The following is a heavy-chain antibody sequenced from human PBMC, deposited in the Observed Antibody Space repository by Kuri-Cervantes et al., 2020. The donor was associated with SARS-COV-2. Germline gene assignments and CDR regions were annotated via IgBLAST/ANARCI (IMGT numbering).Heavy chain of an antibody. CDR1: GFTFSGHW. J-gene: IGHJ5*02. CDR2: ISRSSSSYI. CDR3: ASVVSEGYNWNYVWFDP. D-gene: IGHD1-7*01. V-gene: IGHV3-21*01. Sequence: GESLKISCAASGFTFSGHWIHWVRQAPGKGLEWVASISRSSSSYIHYADSVKGRFTISRDNAKNSLYLQMNSLRAEDTAVYYCASVVSEGYNWNYVWFDPWGQGTRVTVSS.